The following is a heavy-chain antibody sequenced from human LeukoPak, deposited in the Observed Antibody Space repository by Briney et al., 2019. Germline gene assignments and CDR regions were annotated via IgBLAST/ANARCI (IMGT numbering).Heavy chain of an antibody. CDR1: GFTFNKYG. J-gene: IGHJ4*02. Sequence: GGSLRLSCAAPGFTFNKYGMSWVRQAPGKGLEWVSTISGSGGSTYYADSVKGQFTISRDNSKNTLYLQMNSLRAEDTAVYYCAKEEWLLAVYFDYWGQGTLVTVSS. CDR2: ISGSGGST. V-gene: IGHV3-23*01. CDR3: AKEEWLLAVYFDY. D-gene: IGHD3-3*01.